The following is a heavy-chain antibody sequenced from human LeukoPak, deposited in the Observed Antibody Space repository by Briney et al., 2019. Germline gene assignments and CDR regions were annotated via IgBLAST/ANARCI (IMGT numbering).Heavy chain of an antibody. J-gene: IGHJ4*02. V-gene: IGHV4-38-2*02. CDR2: IYHSGST. D-gene: IGHD3-10*01. CDR1: GYSISSGYY. CDR3: ARDSLSWFGELPPD. Sequence: KSSETLSLTCTVSGYSISSGYYWGWIRQPPGKGLEWIGSIYHSGSTYYNPSLKSRVTISVDTSKNQFSLKLSSVTAADTAVYYCARDSLSWFGELPPDWGQGTLVTVSS.